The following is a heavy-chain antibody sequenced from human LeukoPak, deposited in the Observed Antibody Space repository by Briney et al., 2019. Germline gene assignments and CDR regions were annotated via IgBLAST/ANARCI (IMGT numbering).Heavy chain of an antibody. J-gene: IGHJ4*02. CDR3: ARDRGIAAAGALLDY. D-gene: IGHD6-13*01. V-gene: IGHV1-69*13. CDR1: GGTFSSYA. Sequence: ASVKVSCKASGGTFSSYAISWVRQAHGQGLEWMGGIIPIFGTANYAQKFQGRVTITADESTSTAYMELSSLRSEDTAVYYCARDRGIAAAGALLDYWGQGTLVTVSS. CDR2: IIPIFGTA.